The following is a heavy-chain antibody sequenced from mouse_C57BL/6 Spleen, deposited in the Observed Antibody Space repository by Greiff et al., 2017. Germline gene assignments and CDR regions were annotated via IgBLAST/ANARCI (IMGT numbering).Heavy chain of an antibody. CDR3: ARHGSSYFYYFDY. D-gene: IGHD1-1*01. CDR1: GYTFTSYW. CDR2: IDPSDSYT. V-gene: IGHV1-50*01. J-gene: IGHJ2*01. Sequence: QVQLQQPGAELVKPGASVKLSCKASGYTFTSYWMQWVKQRPGQGLEWIGEIDPSDSYTNYNQKFKGKATLTVDTSSSTAYMQLSSRTSEDSAVYYCARHGSSYFYYFDYWGQGTTLTVSS.